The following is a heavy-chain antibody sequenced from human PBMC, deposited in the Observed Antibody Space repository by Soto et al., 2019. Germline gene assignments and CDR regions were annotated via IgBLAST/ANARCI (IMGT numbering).Heavy chain of an antibody. J-gene: IGHJ5*02. D-gene: IGHD3-16*01. V-gene: IGHV2-5*02. CDR3: GQSLGEDWFDR. CDR2: IYWDDDK. Sequence: QITLKESGPTLVKSTQTLTLTCTFSGFSLTTSGVGVGWIRQPPGKALEWLALIYWDDDKRYSPSLKSRLTITKDPSKNQGVTMMTNMDTVGTATYCCGQSLGEDWFDRWGQGTLVTGSS. CDR1: GFSLTTSGVG.